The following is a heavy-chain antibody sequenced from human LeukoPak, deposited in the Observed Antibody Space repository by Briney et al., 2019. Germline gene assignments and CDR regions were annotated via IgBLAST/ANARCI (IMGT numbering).Heavy chain of an antibody. Sequence: SETLSLTCTVSGGSISSYYWSWIRQPAGKGLEWIGRIYTSGSTNYNPSLKSRVTMSVDTSKNQFSLKLSSVTAADTAVYYCAREWGSGAPGQLGFDYWGQGTLVTVSS. CDR3: AREWGSGAPGQLGFDY. V-gene: IGHV4-4*07. D-gene: IGHD1-26*01. CDR2: IYTSGST. J-gene: IGHJ4*02. CDR1: GGSISSYY.